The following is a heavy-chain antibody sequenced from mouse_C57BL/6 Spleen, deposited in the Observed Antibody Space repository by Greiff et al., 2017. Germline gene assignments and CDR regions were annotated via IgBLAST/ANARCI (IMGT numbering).Heavy chain of an antibody. J-gene: IGHJ4*01. CDR1: GYTFTSYW. Sequence: QVQLQQPGAELVKPGASVKLSCKASGYTFTSYWMHWMRQRPGRGLEWIGRIDPNSDGTNYNEKFKIKATLTVDKPSNTAYMQLSSLTSEDSAVYYSGREKYAMDDWGQGTSVTVSS. CDR2: IDPNSDGT. V-gene: IGHV1-72*01. CDR3: GREKYAMDD.